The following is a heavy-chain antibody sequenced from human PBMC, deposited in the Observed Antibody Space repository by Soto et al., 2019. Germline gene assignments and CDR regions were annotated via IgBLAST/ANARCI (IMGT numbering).Heavy chain of an antibody. CDR3: ARDRFYGDYYYYYGMDV. V-gene: IGHV1-18*04. D-gene: IGHD4-17*01. J-gene: IGHJ6*02. CDR1: GYTFTSYG. Sequence: QVQLVQSGAEVKKPGASVKVSCKASGYTFTSYGISWVRQAPGQGLEWMGWISAYNGNTNYAKKLQGRVTMTTDTSTNNAYMELSRLRSDDTAVYYCARDRFYGDYYYYYGMDVWGQGTTVTVSS. CDR2: ISAYNGNT.